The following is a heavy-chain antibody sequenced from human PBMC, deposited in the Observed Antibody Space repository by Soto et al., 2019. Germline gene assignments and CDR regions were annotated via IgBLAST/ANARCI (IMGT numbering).Heavy chain of an antibody. Sequence: GESLKISCKGSGYSFTSYWIGWVRQMPGKGLEWMGIIYPGDSDTRYSPSFQGQVTISADKSISTAYLQWSSLKASDTAMYYCATRGLVYFSGGSCSPSALDISGPRTMGTVSS. J-gene: IGHJ3*02. D-gene: IGHD2-15*01. CDR1: GYSFTSYW. V-gene: IGHV5-51*01. CDR2: IYPGDSDT. CDR3: ATRGLVYFSGGSCSPSALDI.